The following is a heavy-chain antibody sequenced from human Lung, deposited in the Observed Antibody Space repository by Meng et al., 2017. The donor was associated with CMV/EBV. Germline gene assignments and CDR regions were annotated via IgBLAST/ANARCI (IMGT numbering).Heavy chain of an antibody. CDR2: IKSTTDGGTT. V-gene: IGHV3-15*01. D-gene: IGHD5-18*01. CDR3: TTDLVDTPMVTYDY. Sequence: GFTFSNAWMSWVRQALGKGLEWVGHIKSTTDGGTTDYAAPVQGRFAISRDDSSNTLYLQMNSLKSEDTAFYYCTTDLVDTPMVTYDYWGQGTLVTVSS. J-gene: IGHJ4*02. CDR1: GFTFSNAW.